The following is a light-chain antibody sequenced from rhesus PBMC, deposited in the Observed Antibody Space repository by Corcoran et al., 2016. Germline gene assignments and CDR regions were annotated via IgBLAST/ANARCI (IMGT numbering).Light chain of an antibody. CDR2: GVS. V-gene: IGLV2S7*01. Sequence: QAAPTQPPSVSGSLGQSVTISCTGTNSDIGGHDYVSWYQQYPGKAPRLILYGVSHRPSGVSDRFSGPKSGNTASLTISGLQTEDEADYFCCSYTTRRTFVFGAGTRLSVL. CDR1: NSDIGGHDY. J-gene: IGLJ1*01. CDR3: CSYTTRRTFV.